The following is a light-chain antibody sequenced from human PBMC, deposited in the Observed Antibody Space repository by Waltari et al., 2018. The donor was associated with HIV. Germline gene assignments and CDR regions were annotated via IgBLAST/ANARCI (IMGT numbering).Light chain of an antibody. Sequence: QSALTQPAPVSGSPGQSITISCTGTSSDIGVFNYVSWYQQHPGEAPKVMIYEVSNRPSGVSNRFSGSKSGNTASLIISGLQPEDEADYYCSSYTSINSFVFGTGTKVTVL. V-gene: IGLV2-14*01. CDR2: EVS. CDR3: SSYTSINSFV. J-gene: IGLJ1*01. CDR1: SSDIGVFNY.